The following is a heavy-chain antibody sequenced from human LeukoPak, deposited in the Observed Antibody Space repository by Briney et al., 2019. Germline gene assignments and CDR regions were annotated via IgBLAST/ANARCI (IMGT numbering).Heavy chain of an antibody. J-gene: IGHJ3*02. D-gene: IGHD2-2*01. V-gene: IGHV4-59*01. CDR1: GGSISSYY. CDR2: IYYSGST. Sequence: SETLSLTCTVSGGSISSYYWSWIRQPPGKGLEWIGYIYYSGSTNYKPSLKSRVTISVDTSKNQFSLKLSSVTAADTAVYYCARANLLGYCSSTSCNEAFDIWGQGTMVTVSS. CDR3: ARANLLGYCSSTSCNEAFDI.